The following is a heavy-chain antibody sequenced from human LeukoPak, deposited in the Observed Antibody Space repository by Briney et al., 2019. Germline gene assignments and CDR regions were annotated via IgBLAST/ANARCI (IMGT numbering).Heavy chain of an antibody. D-gene: IGHD4-11*01. V-gene: IGHV4-59*01. CDR1: GGSISSYY. Sequence: PSETLSLTCTVSGGSISSYYWSWIRQPPGKGLEWIGYIYYSGSTNYNPSLKSRVTISLDTSTNQFSLKLSSVTAADTAVYYCAALYSNYYYMDVWGKGTTVTVSS. CDR3: AALYSNYYYMDV. CDR2: IYYSGST. J-gene: IGHJ6*03.